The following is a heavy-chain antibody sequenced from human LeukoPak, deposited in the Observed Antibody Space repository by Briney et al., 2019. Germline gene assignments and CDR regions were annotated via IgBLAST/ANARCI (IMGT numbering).Heavy chain of an antibody. J-gene: IGHJ4*02. V-gene: IGHV3-23*01. D-gene: IGHD2-8*02. CDR3: AKYLLVSTPFFDY. Sequence: PGGSLRLSCAASGFTVSSNYISWVRQAPGKGLEWVSAISGSGTIIYYAGSVEGRFTISRDNSENTLYLQMNSLRAEDTAVYYCAKYLLVSTPFFDYWGQGTLVAVSS. CDR2: ISGSGTII. CDR1: GFTVSSNY.